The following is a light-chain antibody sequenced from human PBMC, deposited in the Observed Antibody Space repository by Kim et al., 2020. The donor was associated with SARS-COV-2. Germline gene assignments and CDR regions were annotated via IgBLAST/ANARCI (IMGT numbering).Light chain of an antibody. CDR1: QDMSSY. J-gene: IGKJ4*01. CDR2: AAS. CDR3: QQSES. Sequence: IQLTQSPSSLSASVGDRVTITCRASQDMSSYLAWYQQRPGTAPKLLIYAASNLESGVPSRFSGSGSGTDFTLTISGLQPEDFATYYCQQSESFVGGTKVDIK. V-gene: IGKV1-9*01.